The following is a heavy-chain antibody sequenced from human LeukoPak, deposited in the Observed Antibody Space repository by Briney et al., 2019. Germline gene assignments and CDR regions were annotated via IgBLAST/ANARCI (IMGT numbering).Heavy chain of an antibody. Sequence: GGSLRLSCAASGFTFSSCAMICVRQSPAKGLEWVSSITASGDDTYYADSVKGRFTISRDNSKNTLSLQVNSLRVEDTAVYYCAKYEQGAARYFHYGGQGTLVTVSS. J-gene: IGHJ4*02. CDR3: AKYEQGAARYFHY. V-gene: IGHV3-23*01. CDR1: GFTFSSCA. CDR2: ITASGDDT. D-gene: IGHD6-6*01.